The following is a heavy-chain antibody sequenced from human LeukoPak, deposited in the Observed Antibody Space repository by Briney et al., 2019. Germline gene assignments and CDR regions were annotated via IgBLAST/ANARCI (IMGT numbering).Heavy chain of an antibody. CDR1: GGSISSYY. V-gene: IGHV4-59*08. Sequence: PSETLSLTCTVSGGSISSYYWSWIRQPPGKGLEWIRYIYYSGSTNYNPSLKSRVTISVDTSKNQFSLKLSSVTAADTAVYYCARHGAGRYSHNIDYWGQGTLVTVSS. CDR3: ARHGAGRYSHNIDY. D-gene: IGHD5-18*01. J-gene: IGHJ4*02. CDR2: IYYSGST.